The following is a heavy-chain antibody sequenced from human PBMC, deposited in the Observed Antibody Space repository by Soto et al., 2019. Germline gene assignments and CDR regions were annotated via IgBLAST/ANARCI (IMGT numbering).Heavy chain of an antibody. CDR3: AKDIAGRGSLYYFYGMDV. CDR2: ISWNSGSI. V-gene: IGHV3-9*01. Sequence: SLRLSCTASGFTFDDYAMHWVRQAPGKGLEWVSGISWNSGSIGYADSVKARFTISRDNAKNSLYLQMNSLRAEDTALYYCAKDIAGRGSLYYFYGMDVWGQGTTV. CDR1: GFTFDDYA. D-gene: IGHD2-21*01. J-gene: IGHJ6*02.